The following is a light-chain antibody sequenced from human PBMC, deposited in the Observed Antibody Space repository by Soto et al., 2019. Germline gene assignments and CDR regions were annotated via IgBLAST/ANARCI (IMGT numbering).Light chain of an antibody. CDR2: EVS. V-gene: IGLV2-8*01. J-gene: IGLJ3*02. Sequence: QSVLTQPPSASGSPGQSVTISCTGTSSDVGGYKYVSWYQQHPGKAPKLMIYEVSKRPSGVPDRFSGSKSGNTASLTVSGLQAEDEADYYCASYAARNNWVFGGGTQLTVL. CDR3: ASYAARNNWV. CDR1: SSDVGGYKY.